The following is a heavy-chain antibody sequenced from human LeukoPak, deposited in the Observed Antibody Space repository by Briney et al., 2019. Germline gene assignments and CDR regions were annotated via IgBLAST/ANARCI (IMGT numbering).Heavy chain of an antibody. CDR2: INHSGIT. CDR3: ARAVIVVAAATQRNWFDP. V-gene: IGHV4-34*01. CDR1: GGSFSGNY. D-gene: IGHD2-15*01. J-gene: IGHJ5*02. Sequence: SETLSLTCAVYGGSFSGNYWSWIRQPPGKGLEWIGEINHSGITDYNPSLRSRVTISVDTSKNQFSLKLSSVTAADTAIYYCARAVIVVAAATQRNWFDPWGQGTLVTVSS.